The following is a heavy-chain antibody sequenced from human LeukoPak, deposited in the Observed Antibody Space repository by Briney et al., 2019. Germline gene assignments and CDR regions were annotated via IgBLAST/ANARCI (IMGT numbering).Heavy chain of an antibody. V-gene: IGHV3-53*01. Sequence: PGGSLRLSCAASGFTVSSNYTSWVRQAPGKGLEWVSVIYIGGSTYYADSVKGRFTISGDISKNTLYLQMNSLRAEDTAMYYCARLGFVVPAVIFDYWGQGTLVIVSS. CDR1: GFTVSSNY. J-gene: IGHJ4*02. D-gene: IGHD2-2*02. CDR3: ARLGFVVPAVIFDY. CDR2: IYIGGST.